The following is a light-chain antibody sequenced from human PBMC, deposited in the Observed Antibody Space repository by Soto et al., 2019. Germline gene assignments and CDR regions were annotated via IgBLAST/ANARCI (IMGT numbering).Light chain of an antibody. CDR1: SSNIGAGYD. Sequence: QSVLTQAPSVSGAPGQRVTISCTGSSSNIGAGYDVHWYQQLPGTAPRLLIYSTNQRPSGVPDRFSGSKSDTSASLAISGLQSEDEADYYCAAWDDSLNGEVVFGGGTKLTVL. V-gene: IGLV1-40*01. CDR3: AAWDDSLNGEVV. CDR2: STN. J-gene: IGLJ2*01.